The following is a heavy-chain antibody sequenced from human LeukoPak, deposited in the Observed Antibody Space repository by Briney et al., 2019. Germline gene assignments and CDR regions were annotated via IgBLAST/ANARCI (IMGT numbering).Heavy chain of an antibody. CDR3: ARQIYGDLYYFDY. CDR1: GGSISSGDYY. V-gene: IGHV4-30-4*01. J-gene: IGHJ4*02. D-gene: IGHD4-17*01. Sequence: SETLSLTGTVSGGSISSGDYYWSWIRQPPGKGLEWIGYIYYSGSSYYIPSLKSRVTMSVDTSKNQFSLRLSSVTAADTAVYYCARQIYGDLYYFDYWGQGILVTVSS. CDR2: IYYSGSS.